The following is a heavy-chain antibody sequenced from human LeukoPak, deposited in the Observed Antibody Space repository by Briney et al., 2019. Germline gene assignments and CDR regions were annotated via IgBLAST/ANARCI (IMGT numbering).Heavy chain of an antibody. CDR3: TRDRGPLLDPLRGDY. Sequence: PGGSLRLSCTASGFTFGEYAMSWFRQAPGKGLEWVGFIRSKAYGGTTEYAASVKGRFTISRDDSKSIAYLEMNSLKTEDTAVYYCTRDRGPLLDPLRGDYWGQGTLVTVSS. V-gene: IGHV3-49*03. CDR1: GFTFGEYA. D-gene: IGHD3-10*01. J-gene: IGHJ4*02. CDR2: IRSKAYGGTT.